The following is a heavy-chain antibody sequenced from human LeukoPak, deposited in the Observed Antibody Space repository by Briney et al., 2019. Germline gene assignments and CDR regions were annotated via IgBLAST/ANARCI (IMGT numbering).Heavy chain of an antibody. CDR2: ISSSGGTI. Sequence: GGSLRLSCAASGVTFSDWSMSWIRQAPGKGLEWVSYISSSGGTIYYADSVKGRFTISRDNAKNSFYLQMNSLRAEDMAVYYCARDVGSRYYFDDWGQGTLVTVSS. D-gene: IGHD3-10*01. V-gene: IGHV3-11*01. CDR3: ARDVGSRYYFDD. J-gene: IGHJ4*02. CDR1: GVTFSDWS.